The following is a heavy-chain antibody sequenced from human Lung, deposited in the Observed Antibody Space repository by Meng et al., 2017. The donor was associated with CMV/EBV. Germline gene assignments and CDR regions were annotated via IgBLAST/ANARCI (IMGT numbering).Heavy chain of an antibody. J-gene: IGHJ4*02. CDR1: GGSSSSSNW. D-gene: IGHD6-19*01. V-gene: IGHV4-4*02. Sequence: VQVQELGPLLVTPSGPLSLTCAVSGGSSSSSNWWSWVRQPPGKGLEWIGEIYHSGSTNYTPSLKSRVTISVDKSKNQFSLKLSSVTAADTAVYYCASFPPPLKQWLVTDYWGQGTLVTVSS. CDR3: ASFPPPLKQWLVTDY. CDR2: IYHSGST.